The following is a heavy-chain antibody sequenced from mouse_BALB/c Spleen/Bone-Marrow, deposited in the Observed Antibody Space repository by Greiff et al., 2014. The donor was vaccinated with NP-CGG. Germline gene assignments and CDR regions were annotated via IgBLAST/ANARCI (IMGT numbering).Heavy chain of an antibody. CDR1: GYTFTSYW. D-gene: IGHD1-1*01. Sequence: VKLQESGAELAKPGASVKMSCKASGYTFTSYWMHWVKQRPGQGLEWIGYINPSTGYTEYNQKFKDKATLTADKSSNTAYMQLSSLTSEDSAVYYCARPPYYYGSSYDAMDYWGQGTSVTVSS. CDR2: INPSTGYT. J-gene: IGHJ4*01. V-gene: IGHV1-7*01. CDR3: ARPPYYYGSSYDAMDY.